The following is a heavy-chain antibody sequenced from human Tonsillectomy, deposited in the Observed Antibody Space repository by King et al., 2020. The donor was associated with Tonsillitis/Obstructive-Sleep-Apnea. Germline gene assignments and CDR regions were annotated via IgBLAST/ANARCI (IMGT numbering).Heavy chain of an antibody. CDR3: ARDHDWSFDY. V-gene: IGHV3-48*02. J-gene: IGHJ4*02. Sequence: VQLVESGGGLVQPGGSLRLSCAASGFTFSRYSMNWVRQAPGKGLELVSYISTSTISYADSVKGRFTISRDNAKNSLYLQMDSLRDEDTALYYCARDHDWSFDYWGQGTLVTVSS. CDR1: GFTFSRYS. D-gene: IGHD3-9*01. CDR2: ISTSTI.